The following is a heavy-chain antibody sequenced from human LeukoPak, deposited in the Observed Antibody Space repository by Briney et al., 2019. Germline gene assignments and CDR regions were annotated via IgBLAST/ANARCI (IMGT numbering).Heavy chain of an antibody. Sequence: PGGSLRLSCAASGFTFSSYAMSWVRQALGKGLEWVSAISGSGGSTYYADSVKGRFTISRDNSKNTLYLQMNSLRAEDTAVYYCAKATRYNMVRGSNDYWGQGTLVAVSS. J-gene: IGHJ4*02. V-gene: IGHV3-23*01. CDR3: AKATRYNMVRGSNDY. D-gene: IGHD3-10*01. CDR2: ISGSGGST. CDR1: GFTFSSYA.